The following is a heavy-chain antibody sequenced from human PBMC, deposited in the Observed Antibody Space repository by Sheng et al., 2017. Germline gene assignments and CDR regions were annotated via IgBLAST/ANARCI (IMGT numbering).Heavy chain of an antibody. CDR1: GYTFSNYG. Sequence: QAQLVQSGTEVRKPGASVKVSCKASGYTFSNYGISWVRQAPAQGLEWMAWISAYNGETNYVQKFQGRVTMTTDTSTSTAYLEVRSLRYDDTATYYCARGPPLDVLTGSPPEWFDPWGQGTLVIVSS. D-gene: IGHD3-9*01. V-gene: IGHV1-18*04. CDR3: ARGPPLDVLTGSPPEWFDP. CDR2: ISAYNGET. J-gene: IGHJ5*02.